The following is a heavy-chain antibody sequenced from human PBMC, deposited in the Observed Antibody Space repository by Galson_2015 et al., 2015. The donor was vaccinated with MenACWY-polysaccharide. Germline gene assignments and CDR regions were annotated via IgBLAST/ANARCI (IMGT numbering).Heavy chain of an antibody. Sequence: SLRLSCAASGFTFSTYWMHWVRQAPGKGLVWVSRIKSDGSSTSYADSVKGRFTISGDNAKNTLYLQMNSLRAEDTALYYCARGYSAYDWGQGTLVTVSA. D-gene: IGHD5-12*01. CDR2: IKSDGSST. V-gene: IGHV3-74*01. J-gene: IGHJ4*02. CDR1: GFTFSTYW. CDR3: ARGYSAYD.